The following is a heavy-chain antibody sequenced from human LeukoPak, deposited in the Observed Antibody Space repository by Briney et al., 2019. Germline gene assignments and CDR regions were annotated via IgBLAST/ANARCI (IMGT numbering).Heavy chain of an antibody. CDR1: GFIFRSYN. Sequence: PGGSLRLSCAASGFIFRSYNMYWVRQAPGKGPEWVSSITSSSSYIFYADSVKGRFTVSRDDATNSVYLETNSLRAEDTAVYYCARGGDKRLARNWFDPWGQGTVVTVSS. CDR2: ITSSSSYI. J-gene: IGHJ5*02. V-gene: IGHV3-21*01. CDR3: ARGGDKRLARNWFDP. D-gene: IGHD3-16*01.